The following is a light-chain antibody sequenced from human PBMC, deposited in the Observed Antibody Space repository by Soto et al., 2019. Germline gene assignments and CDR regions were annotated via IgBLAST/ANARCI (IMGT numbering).Light chain of an antibody. J-gene: IGLJ2*01. CDR3: CSYAGSYTYVV. CDR2: DVS. Sequence: QSVLTQPRSVSESPGQSVTISCTGTSSDVGGYNYVSWYQHHPGKAPKLMIYDVSMRPSGVPDRFSGSKSGNTASLTISGLQAEDEADYYCCSYAGSYTYVVFGGGTKLTVL. CDR1: SSDVGGYNY. V-gene: IGLV2-11*01.